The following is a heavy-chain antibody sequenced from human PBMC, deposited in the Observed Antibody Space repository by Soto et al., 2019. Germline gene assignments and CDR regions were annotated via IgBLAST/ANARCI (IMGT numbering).Heavy chain of an antibody. CDR1: GGSISSGGYY. CDR3: ARDRLRGYYFDY. J-gene: IGHJ4*02. D-gene: IGHD2-15*01. Sequence: PSETLSLTCTVSGGSISSGGYYWSWIRQHPGKGLEWIGYIYYSGSTYYNPSLKSRVTISVDTSKNQFSLKLSSVTAADTAVYYCARDRLRGYYFDYWGQGNLVTVSS. V-gene: IGHV4-31*03. CDR2: IYYSGST.